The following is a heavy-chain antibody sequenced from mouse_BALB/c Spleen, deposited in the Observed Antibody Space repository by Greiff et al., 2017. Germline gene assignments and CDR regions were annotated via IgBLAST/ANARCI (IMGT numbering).Heavy chain of an antibody. CDR3: ARLGGSSYDAMDY. J-gene: IGHJ4*01. V-gene: IGHV1-18*01. D-gene: IGHD1-1*01. CDR1: GYTFTDYN. Sequence: VQLKQSGPELVKPGASVKIPCKASGYTFTDYNMDWVKQSHGKSLEWIGDINPNNGGTIYNQKFKGKATLTVDKSSSTAYMELRSLTSEDTAVYYCARLGGSSYDAMDYWGQGTSVTVSS. CDR2: INPNNGGT.